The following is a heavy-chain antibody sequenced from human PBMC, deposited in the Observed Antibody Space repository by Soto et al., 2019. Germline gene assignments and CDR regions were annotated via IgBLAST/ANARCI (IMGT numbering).Heavy chain of an antibody. V-gene: IGHV3-30*18. CDR1: GFTFSSYG. J-gene: IGHJ6*02. D-gene: IGHD5-12*01. CDR3: AKDMGIVATFFYYYYGMDV. CDR2: ISYDGSNK. Sequence: QVQLVESGGGVVQPGRSLRLSCVASGFTFSSYGMHWVRQAPGKGLEWVAVISYDGSNKYYADSVKGRFTISRDNSKNTLYLQMNSLRAEDTAVYYCAKDMGIVATFFYYYYGMDVWGQGTTVTVSS.